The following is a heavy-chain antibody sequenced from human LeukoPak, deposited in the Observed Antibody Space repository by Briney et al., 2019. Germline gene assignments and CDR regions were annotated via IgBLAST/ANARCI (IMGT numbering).Heavy chain of an antibody. CDR3: ARGLGVAGHTEYYGMDV. J-gene: IGHJ6*02. CDR1: GFTVSSNY. V-gene: IGHV3-53*04. Sequence: GGSLRLSCAASGFTVSSNYMSWVRQAPGKGLEWVSVIYSGGSTYYAGSVKGRFTISRHNSKNTLYLQMNSLRSEDTAVYYCARGLGVAGHTEYYGMDVWAKGPRSPSP. CDR2: IYSGGST. D-gene: IGHD6-19*01.